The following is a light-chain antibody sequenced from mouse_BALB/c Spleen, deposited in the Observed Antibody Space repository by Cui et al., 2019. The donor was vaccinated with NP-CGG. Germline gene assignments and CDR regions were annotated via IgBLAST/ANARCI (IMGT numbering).Light chain of an antibody. J-gene: IGLJ1*01. CDR2: GTN. CDR1: TGTVTTSNY. V-gene: IGLV1*01. Sequence: QAVVTQESAPTISPGETVTLTCRSSTGTVTTSNYANWVQEKPDHLFTGLIGGTNNRAPGVPARFSGSLIGDKAALTITGAQTEDGAIYFCALWYSNHWVFGGGTKLTVL. CDR3: ALWYSNHWV.